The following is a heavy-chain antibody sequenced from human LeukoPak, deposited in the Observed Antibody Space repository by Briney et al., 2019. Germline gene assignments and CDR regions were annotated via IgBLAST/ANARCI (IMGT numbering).Heavy chain of an antibody. CDR1: GGSISSYY. CDR2: IYYSGST. V-gene: IGHV4-59*08. Sequence: SETLSLTCTVSGGSISSYYWSWIRQPPGKGLEWIGYIYYSGSTNYNPSLKSRVTISVDTSKNQFSLKLSSVTAADTAVYYCIGYCSSTSCYTETWGQGTLVTVSS. CDR3: IGYCSSTSCYTET. D-gene: IGHD2-2*02. J-gene: IGHJ1*01.